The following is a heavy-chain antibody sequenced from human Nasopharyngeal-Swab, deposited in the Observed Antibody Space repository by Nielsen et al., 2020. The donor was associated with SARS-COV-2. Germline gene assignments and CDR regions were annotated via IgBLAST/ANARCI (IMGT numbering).Heavy chain of an antibody. CDR2: INHSGSA. CDR1: GGSFSGYY. D-gene: IGHD6-13*01. V-gene: IGHV4-34*01. CDR3: ARGGSSSWYYYYYGMDV. Sequence: SETLSLTCAVYGGSFSGYYWSWIRQPPGKGLEWIGEINHSGSANYNPSLKSRVTISVDTSKNQFSLKLSSVTAADTAVYYCARGGSSSWYYYYYGMDVWGQGTTVTVS. J-gene: IGHJ6*02.